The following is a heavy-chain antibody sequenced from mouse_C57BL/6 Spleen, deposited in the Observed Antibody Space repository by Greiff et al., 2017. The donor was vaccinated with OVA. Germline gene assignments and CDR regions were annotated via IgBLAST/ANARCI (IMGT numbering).Heavy chain of an antibody. V-gene: IGHV14-3*01. D-gene: IGHD3-2*02. CDR1: GFNIKNTY. J-gene: IGHJ3*01. Sequence: VQLQQSVAELVRPGASVKLSCTASGFNIKNTYMHWVKQRPEQGLEWIGRIDPANGNTNYAPTFQGKATITADTSSTTAYLQLSSLTSEDTAISSWARDSSGYGFAYWGQGTLVTVSA. CDR3: ARDSSGYGFAY. CDR2: IDPANGNT.